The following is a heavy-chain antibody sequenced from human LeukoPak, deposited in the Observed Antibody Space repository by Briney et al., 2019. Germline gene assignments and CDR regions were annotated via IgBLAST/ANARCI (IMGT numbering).Heavy chain of an antibody. CDR2: IYSSASS. D-gene: IGHD4-17*01. V-gene: IGHV4-61*01. Sequence: SETLSLTCTVSGGSVSSDYYHWDWIRQPPGKGLEWIGYIYSSASSNYNPSLKSRVTMPVDTSKNQFSLKLSSVTAADTAVYYCARGPTLTTDYWGQGTVVTVSS. CDR1: GGSVSSDYYH. J-gene: IGHJ4*02. CDR3: ARGPTLTTDY.